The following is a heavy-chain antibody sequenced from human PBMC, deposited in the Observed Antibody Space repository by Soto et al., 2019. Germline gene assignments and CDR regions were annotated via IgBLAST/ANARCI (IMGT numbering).Heavy chain of an antibody. CDR2: ISSSGSTI. J-gene: IGHJ4*02. V-gene: IGHV3-11*01. D-gene: IGHD3-3*01. Sequence: GSLRLSCAASGFPFSDYYMSWIRQAPGKGLEWVSYISSSGSTIYYADSVKGRFTISRDNAKNSLYLQMNSLRAEDTAVYYCARGDVLRFLEWLLFGYWGQGTLVTVSS. CDR3: ARGDVLRFLEWLLFGY. CDR1: GFPFSDYY.